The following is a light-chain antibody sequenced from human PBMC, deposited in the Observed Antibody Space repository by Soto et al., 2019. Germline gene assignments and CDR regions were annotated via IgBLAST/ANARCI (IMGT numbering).Light chain of an antibody. CDR3: RSYAGSYTWV. CDR2: DVT. J-gene: IGLJ1*01. Sequence: QSALTQPRSVSGSPGQSVTISCTGTSSDVGGYNYVSWYEQPPVKAPKLMIYDVTKRPSGVPDRFSGSKSGNTASLTISGLQAEDEADYYCRSYAGSYTWVFGTGTKLTVL. V-gene: IGLV2-11*01. CDR1: SSDVGGYNY.